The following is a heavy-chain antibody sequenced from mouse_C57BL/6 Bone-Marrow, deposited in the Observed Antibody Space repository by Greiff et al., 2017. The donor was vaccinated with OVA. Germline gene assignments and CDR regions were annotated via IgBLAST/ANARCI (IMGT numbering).Heavy chain of an antibody. D-gene: IGHD2-10*02. CDR1: GYTFTSYW. CDR2: IYPGSGST. Sequence: QVHVKQPGAELVKPGASVKLSCKASGYTFTSYWMHWVKQRPGRGLEWIGDIYPGSGSTNYNEKFKSKATLTVDTSSSTAYMQLSSLTSEDSAVYYCAETGLDSIFAYWGQGTLVTVSA. CDR3: AETGLDSIFAY. J-gene: IGHJ3*01. V-gene: IGHV1-55*01.